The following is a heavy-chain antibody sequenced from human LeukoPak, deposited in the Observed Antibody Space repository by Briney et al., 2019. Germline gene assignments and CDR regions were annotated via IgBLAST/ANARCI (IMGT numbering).Heavy chain of an antibody. Sequence: SETLSLTCTVSSGSISTSNYYWGWVRQPPGKALEWIGNIFYSGSTYYSPSLKSRVTISLDTSRNQFSLKLSSVTAADTAVYYCARIGYYYGSGSYYDRGIFDYWGQGTLVTVSS. CDR1: SGSISTSNYY. V-gene: IGHV4-39*01. CDR2: IFYSGST. J-gene: IGHJ4*02. D-gene: IGHD3-10*01. CDR3: ARIGYYYGSGSYYDRGIFDY.